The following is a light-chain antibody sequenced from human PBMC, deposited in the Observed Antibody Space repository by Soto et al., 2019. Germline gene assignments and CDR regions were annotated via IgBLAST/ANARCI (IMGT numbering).Light chain of an antibody. V-gene: IGKV1-5*01. Sequence: GDRVTITCRASQSISWWLAWYQQKPGKGPKLLIYDASSLQSGVPSRFSGSGSGTEFTLTISSLQPDDFATYYCQQYNGDSYTFGQGTKWIS. CDR3: QQYNGDSYT. CDR2: DAS. J-gene: IGKJ2*01. CDR1: QSISWW.